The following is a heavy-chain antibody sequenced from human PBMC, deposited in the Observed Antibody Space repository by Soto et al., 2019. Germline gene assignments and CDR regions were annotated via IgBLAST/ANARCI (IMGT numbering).Heavy chain of an antibody. CDR2: INHSGST. D-gene: IGHD2-15*01. CDR3: ARDKAKGVVFDY. CDR1: GGSFSGYY. Sequence: SETLSLTCAVYGGSFSGYYWSWIRQPPGKGLEWIGEINHSGSTNYNPSLKSRVTISVDTSKNQFSLKLSSVTAADTAVYYCARDKAKGVVFDYWGQGTLVTVSS. V-gene: IGHV4-34*01. J-gene: IGHJ4*02.